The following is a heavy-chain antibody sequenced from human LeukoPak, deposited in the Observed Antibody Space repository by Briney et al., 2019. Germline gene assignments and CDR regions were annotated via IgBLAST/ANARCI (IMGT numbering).Heavy chain of an antibody. CDR2: INHSGST. Sequence: TSETLSLTCAVYGGSFSGYYWSWIRQPPGKGLEWIGEINHSGSTNYNPSLKSRVTISVDTSKNQFSLKLSSVTAADTAVYYCARVRARIAARPRWFDYWGQGTLVTVSS. V-gene: IGHV4-34*01. D-gene: IGHD6-6*01. CDR3: ARVRARIAARPRWFDY. J-gene: IGHJ4*02. CDR1: GGSFSGYY.